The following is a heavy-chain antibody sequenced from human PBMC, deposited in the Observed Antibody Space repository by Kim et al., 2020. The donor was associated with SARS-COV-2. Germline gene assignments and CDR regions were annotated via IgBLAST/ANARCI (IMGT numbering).Heavy chain of an antibody. J-gene: IGHJ4*02. CDR3: ARGDLLD. Sequence: GRSDSPSYSDPVKGRSTISRDSSKNKLYLQWNSLRAEDTAVYYCARGDLLDWGQGTLVTVSS. V-gene: IGHV3-23*01. CDR2: GRSDSP.